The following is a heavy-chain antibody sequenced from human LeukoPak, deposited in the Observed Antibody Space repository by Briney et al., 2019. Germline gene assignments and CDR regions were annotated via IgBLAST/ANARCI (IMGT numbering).Heavy chain of an antibody. CDR1: GYTFTTYD. Sequence: GASVKVSCKASGYTFTTYDINWVRQATGQGLEWMGWMNPNSGNTGYTQRFQGRVTMTRNTSISTAYMELSSLRSEDTAVYYCARGRGSGHKENWFDPWGQGTLVTVSS. D-gene: IGHD6-19*01. CDR2: MNPNSGNT. CDR3: ARGRGSGHKENWFDP. J-gene: IGHJ5*02. V-gene: IGHV1-8*01.